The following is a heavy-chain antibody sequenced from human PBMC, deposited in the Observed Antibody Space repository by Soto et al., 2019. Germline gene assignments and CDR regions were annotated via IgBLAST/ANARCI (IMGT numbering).Heavy chain of an antibody. Sequence: SETLSLTCTVSGGSISSGDYYWSWIRQPPGKGLEWIGYIYYSGSTFYNPSLKNRVTISLDTSKIQFSLKLSSVTAADTAVYYCAREGEEGGYSGYERSFYYYGMDVWGQGTTVTVSS. J-gene: IGHJ6*02. CDR3: AREGEEGGYSGYERSFYYYGMDV. D-gene: IGHD5-12*01. V-gene: IGHV4-30-4*01. CDR1: GGSISSGDYY. CDR2: IYYSGST.